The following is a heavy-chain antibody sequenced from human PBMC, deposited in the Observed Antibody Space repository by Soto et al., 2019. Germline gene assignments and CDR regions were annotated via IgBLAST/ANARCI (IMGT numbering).Heavy chain of an antibody. CDR2: ISSSGSTI. J-gene: IGHJ5*02. D-gene: IGHD3-16*02. V-gene: IGHV3-48*03. CDR3: ARQYDYVWGSYRFSWFDP. Sequence: SGGSLRLSCAASGFTFSSYEMNWVRQPPAKGLEWVSYISSSGSTIYYADSVKGRFTISRNNAKNSLYLQMNSLRAEDTAVYYCARQYDYVWGSYRFSWFDPWGQGTLVTVSS. CDR1: GFTFSSYE.